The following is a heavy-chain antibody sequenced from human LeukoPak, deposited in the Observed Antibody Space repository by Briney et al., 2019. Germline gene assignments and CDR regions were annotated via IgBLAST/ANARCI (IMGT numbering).Heavy chain of an antibody. CDR3: TRHPPIPAFENGLDV. V-gene: IGHV4-59*08. Sequence: SETLSLTCTVSGGSISSYYWSWIRQPPGKGLEWIGYIHYTGPTIYNPSLKSRVTISVDTSKNQFSLRLDSVTAADTAVYYCTRHPPIPAFENGLDVWGQGTTVTVSS. D-gene: IGHD2-2*01. CDR2: IHYTGPT. J-gene: IGHJ6*02. CDR1: GGSISSYY.